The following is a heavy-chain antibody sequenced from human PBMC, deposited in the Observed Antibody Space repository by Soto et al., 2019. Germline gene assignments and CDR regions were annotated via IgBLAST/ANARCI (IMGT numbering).Heavy chain of an antibody. CDR2: INAGNGNT. CDR1: GYSFTIYA. CDR3: ARDLSGNSYYGVDV. V-gene: IGHV1-3*01. Sequence: QVQLVQSGAEVKKPGASVKISCKASGYSFTIYAIHWVRQAPGQRLEWMGWINAGNGNTKYSQNFQGRVTITRDKSASTAYMELSSLRSEDSAVYYCARDLSGNSYYGVDVWGQGTTVTGSS. D-gene: IGHD3-10*01. J-gene: IGHJ6*02.